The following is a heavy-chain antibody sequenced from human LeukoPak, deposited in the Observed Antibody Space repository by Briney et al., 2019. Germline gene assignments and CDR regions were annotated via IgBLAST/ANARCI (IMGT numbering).Heavy chain of an antibody. D-gene: IGHD3-3*01. CDR1: GFTFSSYA. CDR3: AREPFWSGYYSNLHFDY. Sequence: QSGGSLKLSCAASGFTFSSYAMSWVRQAPGKGLEWVSAISGSGASTYYAYADSVKGRFTISRDNSKNTLFLQMNSLRAEDTAVYYCAREPFWSGYYSNLHFDYWGQGTLVTVSS. V-gene: IGHV3-23*01. CDR2: ISGSGAST. J-gene: IGHJ4*02.